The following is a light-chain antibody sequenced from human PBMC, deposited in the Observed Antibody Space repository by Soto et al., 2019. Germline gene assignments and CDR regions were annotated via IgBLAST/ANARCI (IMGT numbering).Light chain of an antibody. CDR1: SSDVGGYNY. V-gene: IGLV2-14*01. CDR2: DVS. J-gene: IGLJ1*01. Sequence: QSVLAQPASVSGSPGQSITISCTGTSSDVGGYNYVSWYQQHPAKAPKLMIYDVSNRPSGVSNRFSGSKSGNTASLTISGLQAEDEDDYYCSSYTTSSTYLFGTGTKVTV. CDR3: SSYTTSSTYL.